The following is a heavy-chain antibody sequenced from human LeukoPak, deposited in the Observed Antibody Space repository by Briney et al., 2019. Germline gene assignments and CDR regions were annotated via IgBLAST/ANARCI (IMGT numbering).Heavy chain of an antibody. J-gene: IGHJ4*02. CDR3: ARVPVWPRYFDY. CDR2: ISAYNGNT. D-gene: IGHD2-8*01. V-gene: IGHV1-18*01. CDR1: GYTFTSYG. Sequence: ASVKVSCKASGYTFTSYGISWVRQAPGQGREGMGWISAYNGNTNYAQKLQGRVTITTDTSTSTAYMELRSLRSDDTAVYYCARVPVWPRYFDYWGQGTLVTVSS.